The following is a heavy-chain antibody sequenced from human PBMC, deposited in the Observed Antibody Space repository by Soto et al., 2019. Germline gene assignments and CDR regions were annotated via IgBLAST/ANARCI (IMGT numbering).Heavy chain of an antibody. CDR2: ISWNSGSI. J-gene: IGHJ6*02. Sequence: GGSLRLSCAASGFTFDDYAMHWVRQAPGKGLEWVSGISWNSGSIGYADSVKGRFTISRDKAKNSLYLQMNSLRAEDTGLYYCAKDMGPGSGSYYSLYYYYGMDVWGQGTTVTVSS. CDR1: GFTFDDYA. CDR3: AKDMGPGSGSYYSLYYYYGMDV. D-gene: IGHD3-10*01. V-gene: IGHV3-9*01.